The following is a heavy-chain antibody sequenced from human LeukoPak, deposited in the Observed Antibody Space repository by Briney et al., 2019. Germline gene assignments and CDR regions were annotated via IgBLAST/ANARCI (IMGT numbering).Heavy chain of an antibody. V-gene: IGHV3-43*02. J-gene: IGHJ4*02. Sequence: GGSLRLSCAASGFTFDDYAMHWVRQAPGKGLEWFSLIGGDGGNTYYADSVKGRFTISRDNSKNSLYLQMNSLRTEDTAFYYCAKDGYYYDSTGYGYFDYWGQGTLVTVSS. CDR2: IGGDGGNT. D-gene: IGHD3-22*01. CDR3: AKDGYYYDSTGYGYFDY. CDR1: GFTFDDYA.